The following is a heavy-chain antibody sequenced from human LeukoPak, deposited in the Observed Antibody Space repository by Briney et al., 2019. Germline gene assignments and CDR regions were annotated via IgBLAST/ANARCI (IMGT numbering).Heavy chain of an antibody. J-gene: IGHJ4*02. CDR2: IYHIGST. CDR3: ATLDHDILSGYSHLDH. Sequence: SENLSLTCTVSGGSINLYYWTWIRQSPEKGLEWIGDIYHIGSTNYNPSLESRVTISIDTSKNQFSLKLRSVTAADTAVYYCATLDHDILSGYSHLDHWGQGALVIVSS. V-gene: IGHV4-59*03. CDR1: GGSINLYY. D-gene: IGHD3-9*01.